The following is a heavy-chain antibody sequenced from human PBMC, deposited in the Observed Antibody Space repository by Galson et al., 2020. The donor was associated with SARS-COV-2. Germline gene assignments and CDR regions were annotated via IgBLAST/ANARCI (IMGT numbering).Heavy chain of an antibody. CDR1: GFSLSNARVG. V-gene: IGHV2-26*01. CDR2: IFSNDEK. Sequence: KMSGPTLVKPTETLTLTCTVSGFSLSNARVGVSWIRQPPGKALEWLAHIFSNDEKSFSTSLKSRLTISKDTSKSQVVFTMTNMDPVDTATYYCAQIVRPLSFISFSYGVDVWGHGTTVTVSS. D-gene: IGHD3-10*01. J-gene: IGHJ6*02. CDR3: AQIVRPLSFISFSYGVDV.